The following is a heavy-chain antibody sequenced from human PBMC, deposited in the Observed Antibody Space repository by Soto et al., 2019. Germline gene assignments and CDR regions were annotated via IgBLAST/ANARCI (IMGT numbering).Heavy chain of an antibody. V-gene: IGHV4-59*01. J-gene: IGHJ6*02. D-gene: IGHD6-6*01. CDR1: GGSISSYY. CDR2: IYYSGST. Sequence: SETLSLTCTVSGGSISSYYWSWIRQPPGKGLEWIGYIYYSGSTNYNPSLKSRVTISVDTSKNQFSLKLSSVTAADTAVYYCARSGGDSSSSPYYYYYGMDVWGQGTTVTVSS. CDR3: ARSGGDSSSSPYYYYYGMDV.